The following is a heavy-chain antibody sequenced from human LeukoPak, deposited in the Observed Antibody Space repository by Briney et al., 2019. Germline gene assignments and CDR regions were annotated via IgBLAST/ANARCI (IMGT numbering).Heavy chain of an antibody. CDR1: GYTFTSYD. CDR2: MNPNSGVT. V-gene: IGHV1-8*01. D-gene: IGHD1-1*01. CDR3: ARGPIYPTSGDYPNYYFDY. J-gene: IGHJ4*02. Sequence: ASVKVSCKASGYTFTSYDINWVRQASGQGLDWMGWMNPNSGVTGYAQKFQGRVSMTRDTSISTAYMELSSLRSEDTAVYYCARGPIYPTSGDYPNYYFDYWGRGTLVTVSS.